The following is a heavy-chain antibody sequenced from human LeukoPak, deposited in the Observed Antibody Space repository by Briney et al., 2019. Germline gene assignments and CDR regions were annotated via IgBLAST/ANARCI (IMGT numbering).Heavy chain of an antibody. Sequence: PGGSLRLSCGASGFSFSNFWMSWIRQAPGKGLERVANMNPDGSATYYLGSVKGRFTISRDNAKTSVYLQMNSLRPDDTAVYYCARTLVEVPGHSDLFDFWGQGTLVTVSS. CDR2: MNPDGSAT. D-gene: IGHD2-2*01. J-gene: IGHJ4*02. CDR3: ARTLVEVPGHSDLFDF. V-gene: IGHV3-7*01. CDR1: GFSFSNFW.